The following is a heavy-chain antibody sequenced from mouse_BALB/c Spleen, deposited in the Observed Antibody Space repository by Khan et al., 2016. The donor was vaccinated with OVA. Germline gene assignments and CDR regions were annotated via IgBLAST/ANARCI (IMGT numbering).Heavy chain of an antibody. V-gene: IGHV1-77*01. Sequence: QVRLQQSGAELARPGASVKLSCKASGYTFTDYYINWVQQRTGQGLEWIGEISPGSGDTYYNERFKGKATLTADKSSSTAYMQLSSLTSEASAVYFCARRNYFVYTCAYCGQGTLVTVSA. J-gene: IGHJ3*01. CDR3: ARRNYFVYTCAY. CDR1: GYTFTDYY. CDR2: ISPGSGDT. D-gene: IGHD1-2*01.